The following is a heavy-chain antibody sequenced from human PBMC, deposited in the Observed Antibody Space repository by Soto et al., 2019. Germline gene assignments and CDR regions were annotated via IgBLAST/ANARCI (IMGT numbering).Heavy chain of an antibody. V-gene: IGHV3-30-3*01. CDR1: AFTLSKFV. CDR2: TSNVGSNT. J-gene: IGHJ6*02. Sequence: GGSLRLSCAASAFTLSKFVMHWVRQAPGKGLEWVAVTSNVGSNTYYADSVKGRFTISRDNSKNTLYLQMNSLRTEDTAVYYCARGNMDVWGQGTTVTVSS. D-gene: IGHD1-1*01. CDR3: ARGNMDV.